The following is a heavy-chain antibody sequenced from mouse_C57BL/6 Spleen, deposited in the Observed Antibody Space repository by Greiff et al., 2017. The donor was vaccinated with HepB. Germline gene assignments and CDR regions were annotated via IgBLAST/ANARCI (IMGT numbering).Heavy chain of an antibody. V-gene: IGHV1-72*01. CDR2: IDPNSGGT. J-gene: IGHJ4*01. D-gene: IGHD1-1*01. CDR1: GYTFTSYW. CDR3: ARSYYYGSSYDYAMDY. Sequence: QVQLQQPGAELVKPGASVKLSCKASGYTFTSYWMHWVKQRPGRGLEWIGSIDPNSGGTKYNEKFKSKATLTVDKPSSTAYMQLSSLTSEDSAVYYCARSYYYGSSYDYAMDYWGQGTSVTVSS.